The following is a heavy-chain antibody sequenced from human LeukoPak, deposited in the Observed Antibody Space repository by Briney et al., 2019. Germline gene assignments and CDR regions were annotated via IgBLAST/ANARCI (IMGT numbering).Heavy chain of an antibody. Sequence: SVKVSCKASGGTFSSYAISWVRQAPGQGLEWMGGIIPIFGTANYAQKFQGRVTITTDESTSTAYMELSSLRSEDTAVYYCARDLDGSGSYYYYYYGMDVWGQGTTVTVSS. CDR3: ARDLDGSGSYYYYYYGMDV. CDR1: GGTFSSYA. CDR2: IIPIFGTA. V-gene: IGHV1-69*05. J-gene: IGHJ6*02. D-gene: IGHD3-10*01.